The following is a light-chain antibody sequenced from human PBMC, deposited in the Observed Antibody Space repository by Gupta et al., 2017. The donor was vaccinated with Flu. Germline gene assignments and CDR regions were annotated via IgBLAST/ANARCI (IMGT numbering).Light chain of an antibody. J-gene: IGLJ1*01. V-gene: IGLV1-44*01. CDR1: SSNIGSNN. Sequence: QSVLTQPPSMSGTPGQRVTISCSGSSSNIGSNNVKWYQHLPGTAPKLLIYSNNQRPSGVPDRCSGSKSGTSASLAISGLQSEDEAEYYCEEWDDSLNGPNYVFGTGTKVTGL. CDR2: SNN. CDR3: EEWDDSLNGPNYV.